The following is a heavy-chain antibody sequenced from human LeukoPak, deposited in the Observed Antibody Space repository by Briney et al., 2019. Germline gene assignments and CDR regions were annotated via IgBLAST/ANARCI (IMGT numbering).Heavy chain of an antibody. Sequence: PSETLSLTCTVSGGSISSSSYYWGWIRQPPGKGLEWIGSIYYSGSTYYNPSLKSRVTISVDTSKNQFSLKLSSVTAADTAVYYCARESVLVATTIDYWGQGTLVTVSS. J-gene: IGHJ4*02. CDR3: ARESVLVATTIDY. CDR1: GGSISSSSYY. V-gene: IGHV4-39*07. CDR2: IYYSGST. D-gene: IGHD5-12*01.